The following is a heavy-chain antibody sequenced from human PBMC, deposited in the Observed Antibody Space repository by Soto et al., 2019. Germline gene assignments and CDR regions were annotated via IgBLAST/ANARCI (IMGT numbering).Heavy chain of an antibody. Sequence: SETLSLTCSVSGGSIVNYYWSWIRQPPGKGLEWIGFIYYTGNTRYNPSLGSRVTISLDTSKNQFSLKLTSATAPDTAFYYCARDVNRWELRGFFDPWGREPWSPSPQ. D-gene: IGHD1-7*01. J-gene: IGHJ5*02. V-gene: IGHV4-59*01. CDR3: ARDVNRWELRGFFDP. CDR1: GGSIVNYY. CDR2: IYYTGNT.